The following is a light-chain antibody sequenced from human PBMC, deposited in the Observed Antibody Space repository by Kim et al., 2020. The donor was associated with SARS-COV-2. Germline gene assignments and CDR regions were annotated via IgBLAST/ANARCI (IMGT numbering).Light chain of an antibody. CDR3: QSYDSSLSASV. Sequence: QSVLTQPPSVSGAPGQRVTISCTGSGSNIGAGNGVHWYQQLPGTAPKLLIYENSYRPSGVPDRFSGSKSGTSASLDITGLQTEDEADYYCQSYDSSLSASVFGGGTQLTVL. CDR1: GSNIGAGNG. J-gene: IGLJ2*01. CDR2: ENS. V-gene: IGLV1-40*01.